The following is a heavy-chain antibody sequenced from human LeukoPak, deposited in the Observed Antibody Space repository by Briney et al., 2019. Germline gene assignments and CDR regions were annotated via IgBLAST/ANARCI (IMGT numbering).Heavy chain of an antibody. D-gene: IGHD2-2*01. CDR3: ARGLISFPAFDY. CDR2: ISSSSYI. J-gene: IGHJ4*02. V-gene: IGHV3-21*01. Sequence: GGSLRLSCAASGFTFSSYSMNWVRQAPGKGLEWVSSISSSSYIYYADSVKGRLTISRDNAKNSLYLQMNSLRAEDTAVYYCARGLISFPAFDYWGQGTLVTVSS. CDR1: GFTFSSYS.